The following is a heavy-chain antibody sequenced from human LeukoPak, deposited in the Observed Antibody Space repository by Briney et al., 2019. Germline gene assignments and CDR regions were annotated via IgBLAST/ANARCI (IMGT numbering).Heavy chain of an antibody. CDR1: GYTFTCYY. CDR2: INPNSGGT. Sequence: ASVKVSCKASGYTFTCYYMHWVRQAPGQGLEWMGWINPNSGGTNYAQKFQGRVTMTRDTSISTAYMELSRLRSDDTAVYYCARVPKYYDIGLGLWPWGQGTLVTVSS. D-gene: IGHD3-9*01. V-gene: IGHV1-2*02. J-gene: IGHJ5*02. CDR3: ARVPKYYDIGLGLWP.